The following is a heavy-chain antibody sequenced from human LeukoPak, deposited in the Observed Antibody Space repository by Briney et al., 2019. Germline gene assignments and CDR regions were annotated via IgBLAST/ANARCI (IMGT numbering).Heavy chain of an antibody. CDR2: ISISGGTT. CDR1: GFTFSSYA. D-gene: IGHD4-17*01. J-gene: IGHJ4*02. CDR3: ANEIRPNDY. Sequence: PGRSLRLSCAASGFTFSSYAMHWVHQAPGKGLEWVSSISISGGTTYYADSVKGRFTISRENSKSTLYLQMNSLRADDTAVYYCANEIRPNDYWGQGTLVTVSS. V-gene: IGHV3-23*01.